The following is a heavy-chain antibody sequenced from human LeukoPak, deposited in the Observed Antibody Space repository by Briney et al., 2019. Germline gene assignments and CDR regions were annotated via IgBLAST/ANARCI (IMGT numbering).Heavy chain of an antibody. CDR2: ISGDGRNI. V-gene: IGHV3-74*01. D-gene: IGHD3-10*01. CDR1: GFTFSSYW. Sequence: GGSLRLSCVASGFTFSSYWMHWVRQDPRKGLVWVSRISGDGRNINYADSVRGRFTISRDNSKNTVYLQMNRLRAEDTAIYYCARDQSESYYSDYWGQGSLVTVSS. CDR3: ARDQSESYYSDY. J-gene: IGHJ4*02.